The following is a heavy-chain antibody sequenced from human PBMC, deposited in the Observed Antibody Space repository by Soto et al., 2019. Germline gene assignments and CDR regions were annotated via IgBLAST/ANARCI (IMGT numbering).Heavy chain of an antibody. J-gene: IGHJ4*02. CDR3: ARESDSGSYYFDY. CDR2: IYNSGST. V-gene: IGHV4-61*03. Sequence: SLTCTVSVGSLRSGSYYWGWVRPPPGKGLEWIGYIYNSGSTNYNPSLKSRVTISVDTSKNHFSLRMSSVTDADTAVYYCARESDSGSYYFDYWGRGTLVTVSS. D-gene: IGHD3-10*01. CDR1: VGSLRSGSYY.